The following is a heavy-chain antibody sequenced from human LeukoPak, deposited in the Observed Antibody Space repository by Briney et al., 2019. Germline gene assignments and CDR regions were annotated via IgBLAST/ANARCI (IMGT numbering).Heavy chain of an antibody. Sequence: GGSLRLSCAASGFTFSNAWMSWVRQAPGKGLEWVGHIKSKTDGGTTDYAAPVKGRFTISRDDSKNTLYLQMNSLKTEDTAVHYCTTHPRGAIRYWGQGTLVTVSS. D-gene: IGHD2-21*01. J-gene: IGHJ4*02. CDR3: TTHPRGAIRY. V-gene: IGHV3-15*01. CDR2: IKSKTDGGTT. CDR1: GFTFSNAW.